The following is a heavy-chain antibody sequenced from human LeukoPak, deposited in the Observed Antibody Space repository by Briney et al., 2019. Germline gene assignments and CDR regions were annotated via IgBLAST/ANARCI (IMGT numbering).Heavy chain of an antibody. Sequence: ASVKVSCKASGYTFIEHHISWVRQAPGQGLEWMGWISAYNGNTNYAQKLQGRVTMTTDTSTSTAYMELRSLRSDDTAVYYCARDVGNYYDSSGYLPFDYWGQGTLVTVSS. CDR3: ARDVGNYYDSSGYLPFDY. CDR1: GYTFIEHH. CDR2: ISAYNGNT. D-gene: IGHD3-22*01. V-gene: IGHV1-18*01. J-gene: IGHJ4*02.